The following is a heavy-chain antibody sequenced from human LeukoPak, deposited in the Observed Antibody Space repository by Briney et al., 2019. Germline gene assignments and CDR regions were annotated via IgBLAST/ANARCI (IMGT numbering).Heavy chain of an antibody. CDR2: INPNSGGT. V-gene: IGHV1-2*02. CDR1: GYTFTSYY. Sequence: EASVKVSCKASGYTFTSYYMHWVRQAPGQGLKWMGWINPNSGGTNYAQKFQGRVTMTRDTSISTAYMELSRLRSDDTAVYYCARDRSAHTGHSGHYSLQPGDMDAWGKGTTVTVSS. J-gene: IGHJ6*03. CDR3: ARDRSAHTGHSGHYSLQPGDMDA. D-gene: IGHD5-12*01.